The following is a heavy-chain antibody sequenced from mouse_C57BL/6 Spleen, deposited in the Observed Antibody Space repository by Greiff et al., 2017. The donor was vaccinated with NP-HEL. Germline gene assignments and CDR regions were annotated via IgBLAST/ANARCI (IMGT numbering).Heavy chain of an antibody. Sequence: QVQLQQPGAELVKPGASVKLSCKASGYTFTSYWMHWVKQRPGRGLEWIGRIDPNSGGTKYNEKFKSKATLTVDKPSSTAYMQLSSLTSEGAAVYYCASLFDWFAYWGQGTLVTVSA. CDR3: ASLFDWFAY. CDR1: GYTFTSYW. D-gene: IGHD6-2*01. J-gene: IGHJ3*01. CDR2: IDPNSGGT. V-gene: IGHV1-72*01.